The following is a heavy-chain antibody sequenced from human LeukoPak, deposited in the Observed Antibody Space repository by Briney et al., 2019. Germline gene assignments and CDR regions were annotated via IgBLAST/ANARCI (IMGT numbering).Heavy chain of an antibody. CDR2: ICYSGST. D-gene: IGHD3-3*01. CDR1: GGSISSYY. J-gene: IGHJ2*01. Sequence: PSETLSLTCTVSGGSISSYYWSWIRQPPGKGLEWIGYICYSGSTNYNPSLKSRVTISVDASKNQFSLKLSSVTAADTAVYYCARAPFLYDFWSGTPRNWYFDLWGRGTLVTVSS. V-gene: IGHV4-59*01. CDR3: ARAPFLYDFWSGTPRNWYFDL.